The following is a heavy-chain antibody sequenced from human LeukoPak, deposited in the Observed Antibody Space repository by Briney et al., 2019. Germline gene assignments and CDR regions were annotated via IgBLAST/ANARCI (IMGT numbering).Heavy chain of an antibody. D-gene: IGHD3-22*01. J-gene: IGHJ4*02. CDR1: GYTFTSYG. Sequence: ASVKVSCKASGYTFTSYGISWVRQAPGQGLEWMGIINPSGGSTSYAQKFQGRVTMTRDTSTSTVYMELSSLRSEDTAVYYRARVPRGGSGYYYFDYWGQGTLVTVSS. CDR3: ARVPRGGSGYYYFDY. CDR2: INPSGGST. V-gene: IGHV1-46*01.